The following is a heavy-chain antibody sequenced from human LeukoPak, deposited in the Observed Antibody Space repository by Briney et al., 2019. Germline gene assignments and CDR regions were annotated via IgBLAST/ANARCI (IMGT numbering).Heavy chain of an antibody. Sequence: GGSLRLSCAASGFTFSRYSMNWVRQPPGKGLEWVSSISASGSHKYYADSVKGRFSISRDSARNSVYVQMSSLRAEDTAVYYCARGPQFCSGGSCFGYYFDYWGQGALVTVSS. D-gene: IGHD2-15*01. V-gene: IGHV3-21*01. CDR2: ISASGSHK. CDR1: GFTFSRYS. CDR3: ARGPQFCSGGSCFGYYFDY. J-gene: IGHJ4*02.